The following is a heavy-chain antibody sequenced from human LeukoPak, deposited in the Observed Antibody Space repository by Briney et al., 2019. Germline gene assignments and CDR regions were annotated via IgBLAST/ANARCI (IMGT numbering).Heavy chain of an antibody. J-gene: IGHJ4*02. D-gene: IGHD6-19*01. Sequence: GGSLRLSCSASGFTLSSFVMHWVRQAPGKGLEYVSRISSNGGSTYYADSVKGRFTISRDNSKNTLYLQMSSLRPEDTAVYYCVNQISGWVYWGQGTMVTVSS. CDR1: GFTLSSFV. V-gene: IGHV3-64D*06. CDR3: VNQISGWVY. CDR2: ISSNGGST.